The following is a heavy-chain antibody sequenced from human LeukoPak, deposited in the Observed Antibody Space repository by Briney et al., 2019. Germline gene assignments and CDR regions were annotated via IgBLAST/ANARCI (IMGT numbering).Heavy chain of an antibody. CDR3: ARRYSSGWYRGAFDI. D-gene: IGHD6-19*01. CDR1: GYTFTSYG. V-gene: IGHV1-18*01. CDR2: ISAYNGNT. J-gene: IGHJ3*02. Sequence: GASVKVSCKASGYTFTSYGISWVRQAPGQGLEWMGWISAYNGNTNYAQKLQGRVTMTTDTSTRTAYMELRSLRSDDTAVYYCARRYSSGWYRGAFDIWGQGTMVTVSS.